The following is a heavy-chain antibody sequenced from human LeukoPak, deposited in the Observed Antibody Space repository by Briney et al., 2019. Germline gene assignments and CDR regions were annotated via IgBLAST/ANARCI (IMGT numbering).Heavy chain of an antibody. CDR1: GGSVSSYF. D-gene: IGHD3-10*01. CDR2: IYTGGST. V-gene: IGHV4-4*07. Sequence: SETLSLTCTASGGSVSSYFWSWIRQPAGKGLEWIGRIYTGGSTNYNPSLKRRVTMSVDTSKNQFSLQLNSVTPEDTAVYYCARFQAGELFGFDPWGQGTLVTVSS. CDR3: ARFQAGELFGFDP. J-gene: IGHJ5*02.